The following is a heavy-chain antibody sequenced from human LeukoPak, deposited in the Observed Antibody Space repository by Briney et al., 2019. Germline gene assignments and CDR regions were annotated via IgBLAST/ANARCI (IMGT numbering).Heavy chain of an antibody. D-gene: IGHD4-17*01. CDR1: GGSFSGYY. Sequence: PSETLSLTCAVYGGSFSGYYWSWIRQPPGKGLEWIGEINHSGSTNYNPSLKSRVTMSVDTSKNQFSLKLSSVTAADTAVYYCARVLPNGDSIRSCFDYWGQGTLVTVSS. V-gene: IGHV4-34*01. J-gene: IGHJ4*02. CDR3: ARVLPNGDSIRSCFDY. CDR2: INHSGST.